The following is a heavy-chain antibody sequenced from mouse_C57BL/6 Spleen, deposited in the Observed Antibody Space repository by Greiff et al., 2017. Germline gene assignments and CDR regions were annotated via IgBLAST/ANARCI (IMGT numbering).Heavy chain of an antibody. CDR2: INPGSGGT. D-gene: IGHD2-3*01. CDR1: GYAFTNYL. J-gene: IGHJ3*01. CDR3: AREGDDGYSWFAY. V-gene: IGHV1-54*01. Sequence: QVQLKQSGAELVRPGTSVKVSCKASGYAFTNYLIEWVKQRPGQGLEWIGVINPGSGGTNYNEKFKGKATLTADKSSSTAYMQLSSLTSEDSAVYFCAREGDDGYSWFAYWGQGTLVTVSA.